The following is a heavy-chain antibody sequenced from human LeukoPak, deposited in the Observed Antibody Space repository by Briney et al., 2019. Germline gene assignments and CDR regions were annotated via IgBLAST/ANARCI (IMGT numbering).Heavy chain of an antibody. Sequence: PGRSLRLSCAASGFTFSSYGMHWVRQAPGKGLEWVAVISYDGSNKYYADSVKGRFTISRDNAKDTLYLQMNSLRVEDTAVYYCARVADGDKYGGRDYWGQGALVIVSS. CDR3: ARVADGDKYGGRDY. J-gene: IGHJ4*02. V-gene: IGHV3-30*03. CDR2: ISYDGSNK. CDR1: GFTFSSYG. D-gene: IGHD5-24*01.